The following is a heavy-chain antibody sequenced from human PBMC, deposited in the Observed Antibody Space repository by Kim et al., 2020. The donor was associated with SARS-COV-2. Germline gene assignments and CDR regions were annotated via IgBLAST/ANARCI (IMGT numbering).Heavy chain of an antibody. Sequence: SETLSLTCTVSRGSMSSGDYFWTWIRQSPGKGLEWIACIHNSGDTYYTPSLKSRITMSVQTSKDQFSLDLASMTAADTAAYYCARLPRHGATSGYFDY. V-gene: IGHV4-30-4*01. J-gene: IGHJ4*01. CDR2: IHNSGDT. D-gene: IGHD2-8*01. CDR1: RGSMSSGDYF. CDR3: ARLPRHGATSGYFDY.